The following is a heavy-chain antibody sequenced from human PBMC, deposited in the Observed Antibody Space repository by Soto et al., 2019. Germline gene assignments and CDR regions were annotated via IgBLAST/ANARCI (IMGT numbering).Heavy chain of an antibody. J-gene: IGHJ3*02. CDR3: ATDEQWLPYVFDI. CDR2: FDPEDGET. Sequence: ASVKVSCKVSGHTLTELSMHWVRQAPGKGLEWMGGFDPEDGETIYAQKFQGRVTMTEDTSTDTAYMELSSLRSEDTAVYYCATDEQWLPYVFDIWGQGTMVTVSS. CDR1: GHTLTELS. V-gene: IGHV1-24*01. D-gene: IGHD6-19*01.